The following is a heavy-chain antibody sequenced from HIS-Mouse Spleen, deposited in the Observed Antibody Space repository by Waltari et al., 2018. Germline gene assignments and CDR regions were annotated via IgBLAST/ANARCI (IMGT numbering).Heavy chain of an antibody. CDR3: AKEGYSGSYKRTYFDY. CDR2: ISYDGSNK. J-gene: IGHJ4*02. CDR1: GFTFSSYG. D-gene: IGHD1-26*01. Sequence: QVQLVESGGGVVQPGRSLRLSCAASGFTFSSYGRLWFRQAPGKGLEWVAVISYDGSNKYYADSVKGRFTISRDNSENTLYLQMNSLRAEDTAVYYCAKEGYSGSYKRTYFDYWGQGTLVTVSS. V-gene: IGHV3-30*18.